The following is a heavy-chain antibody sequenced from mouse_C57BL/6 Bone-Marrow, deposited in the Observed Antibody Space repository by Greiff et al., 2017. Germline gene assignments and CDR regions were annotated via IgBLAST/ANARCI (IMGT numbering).Heavy chain of an antibody. J-gene: IGHJ2*01. CDR1: GFNIKDDY. V-gene: IGHV14-4*01. CDR3: TTLPKNY. Sequence: VQLQQSGAELVRPGASVKLSCTASGFNIKDDYMHWVKQRPEQGLEWIGWIDPENGDTESASKFQGKATITADTSSNTAYLQLSSLTSEDTTVYYCTTLPKNYRGQGTTLTVSS. D-gene: IGHD1-1*01. CDR2: IDPENGDT.